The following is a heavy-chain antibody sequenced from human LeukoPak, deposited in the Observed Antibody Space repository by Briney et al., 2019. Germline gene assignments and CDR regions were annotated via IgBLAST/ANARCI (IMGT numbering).Heavy chain of an antibody. CDR1: GGSFSGYY. D-gene: IGHD3-22*01. CDR2: INHSGST. J-gene: IGHJ4*02. V-gene: IGHV4-34*01. Sequence: SETLSVTCAVYGGSFSGYYWSWIRQPPGKGLEWIGEINHSGSTNYNPSLKSRVTISVDTSKNQFSLKLSSVTAADTAVYYCARGYYDSSGYYLWYFDYWGQGTLVTVSS. CDR3: ARGYYDSSGYYLWYFDY.